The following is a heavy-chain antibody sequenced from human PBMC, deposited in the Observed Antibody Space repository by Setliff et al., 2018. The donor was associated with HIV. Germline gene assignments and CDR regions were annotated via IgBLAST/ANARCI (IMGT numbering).Heavy chain of an antibody. J-gene: IGHJ4*02. D-gene: IGHD5-18*01. Sequence: GGSLRLSCAASGFTFYTHTMTWVRQAPGKGLEWVSSISSSSYYIYYADSVKGRFIISRDNAKNSLFLQMNSLRAEDTAVYYCASIELAAMVPVDYWGQGTLVTVSS. CDR3: ASIELAAMVPVDY. CDR1: GFTFYTHT. V-gene: IGHV3-21*01. CDR2: ISSSSYYI.